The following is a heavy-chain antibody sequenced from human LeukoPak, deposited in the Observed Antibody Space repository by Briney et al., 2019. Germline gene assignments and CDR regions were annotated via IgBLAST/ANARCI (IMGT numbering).Heavy chain of an antibody. Sequence: GGSLRLSCAASGFTFSSYGMHWVRQAPGKGLEWVAFIRYDGSNKYYADSVKGRFTISRDNSKNTLYLQMNSLRAEDTAVYYCAKDRGIVVVPAAIPSAFDIWGQGTMVTVSS. CDR2: IRYDGSNK. CDR3: AKDRGIVVVPAAIPSAFDI. D-gene: IGHD2-2*01. V-gene: IGHV3-30*02. CDR1: GFTFSSYG. J-gene: IGHJ3*02.